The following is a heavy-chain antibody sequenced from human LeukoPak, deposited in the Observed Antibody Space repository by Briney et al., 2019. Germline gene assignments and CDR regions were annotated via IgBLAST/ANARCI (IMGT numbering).Heavy chain of an antibody. V-gene: IGHV1-18*01. J-gene: IGHJ4*02. CDR3: ARVIGRDYYDSSGYWDFDY. CDR1: GYTFTSYG. D-gene: IGHD3-22*01. Sequence: ASVKVSCKASGYTFTSYGISWVRQAPGQGLEWMGWISAYNGNTNYAQNLQGRVTMTTDTSTSTAYMELRSLRSDDTAVYYCARVIGRDYYDSSGYWDFDYWGQGTLVTISS. CDR2: ISAYNGNT.